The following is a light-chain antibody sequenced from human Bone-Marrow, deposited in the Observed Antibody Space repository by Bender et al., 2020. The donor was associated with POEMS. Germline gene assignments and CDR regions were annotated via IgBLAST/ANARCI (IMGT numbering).Light chain of an antibody. CDR2: YDS. J-gene: IGLJ3*02. V-gene: IGLV3-21*04. Sequence: SYVLTQPPSVSVAPGKTASIPCGGNNIGSKGVHWYQQKPGQAPVVVIYYDSDRPSGIPERFSGSNAGNTATLTISRVGAGDEADYFCQVWDRSSDHRVFGGGTRLTVL. CDR1: NIGSKG. CDR3: QVWDRSSDHRV.